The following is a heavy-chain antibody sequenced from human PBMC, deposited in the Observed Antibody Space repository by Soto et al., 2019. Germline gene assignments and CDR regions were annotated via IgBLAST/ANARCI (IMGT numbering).Heavy chain of an antibody. CDR3: AKCPGAYYYDSSGYYGYAFDI. CDR1: GFTFDDYA. J-gene: IGHJ3*02. Sequence: GGSLRLSCAASGFTFDDYAMHWVRQAPGKGLEWVSGISWNSGSIGYADSVKGRLTISRDNDKNSLYLQMNSLRAEDTALYYCAKCPGAYYYDSSGYYGYAFDIWGQGTMVTVSS. V-gene: IGHV3-9*01. D-gene: IGHD3-22*01. CDR2: ISWNSGSI.